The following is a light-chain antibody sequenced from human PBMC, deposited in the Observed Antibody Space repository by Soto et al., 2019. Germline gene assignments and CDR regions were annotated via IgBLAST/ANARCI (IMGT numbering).Light chain of an antibody. Sequence: DIQMTQSPSSLSASVGDRVTITCRASQSISSYLNWYQQKPGKAPKLLIYAASSLKSGVPSRFSGSGSGTDFTLTISSLQPEDFATYYYKQSYSTPPSFGGGTKVEIK. CDR1: QSISSY. CDR2: AAS. J-gene: IGKJ4*01. CDR3: KQSYSTPPS. V-gene: IGKV1-39*01.